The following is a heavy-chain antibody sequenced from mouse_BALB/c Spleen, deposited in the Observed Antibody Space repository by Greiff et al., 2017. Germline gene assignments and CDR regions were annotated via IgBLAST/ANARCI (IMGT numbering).Heavy chain of an antibody. Sequence: QVQLQQSGAELVKPGASVKLSCKASGYTFTSYCMYWVKQRPGQGLEWIGEINPCNGVTNFNEKFKSKATLTVDKSSSTAYMQLSSLTSEDSAVYYCTVQGPDYWGQGATGTVSS. CDR3: TVQGPDY. V-gene: IGHV1S16*01. CDR1: GYTFTSYC. CDR2: INPCNGVT. J-gene: IGHJ2*01.